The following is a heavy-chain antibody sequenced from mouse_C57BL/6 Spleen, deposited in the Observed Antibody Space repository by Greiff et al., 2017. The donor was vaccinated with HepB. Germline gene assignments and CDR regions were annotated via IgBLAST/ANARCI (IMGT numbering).Heavy chain of an antibody. V-gene: IGHV1-55*01. CDR1: GYTFTSYW. D-gene: IGHD2-3*01. CDR3: AREEFDGYTGDY. Sequence: QVQLQQSGAELVKPGASVKMSCKASGYTFTSYWITWVKQRPGQGLEWIGDIYPGSGSTNYNEKFKSKATLTVDTSSSTAYMQLSSLTSEDSAVYYCAREEFDGYTGDYWGQGTTLTVSS. J-gene: IGHJ2*01. CDR2: IYPGSGST.